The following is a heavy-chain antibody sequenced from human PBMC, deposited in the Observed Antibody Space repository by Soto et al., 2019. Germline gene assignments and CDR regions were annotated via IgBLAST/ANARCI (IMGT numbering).Heavy chain of an antibody. CDR3: TTDRHESARLDY. CDR2: IKSKTDGGTT. Sequence: PSGSLRLSCAASGFTFSNAWMTGVRQAPGKGLEWVGRIKSKTDGGTTDYAAPVKGRFTISRDDSKNTLYLQMNSLKTEDTAVYYCTTDRHESARLDYWGQGTLVTVSS. J-gene: IGHJ4*02. V-gene: IGHV3-15*07. CDR1: GFTFSNAW. D-gene: IGHD6-25*01.